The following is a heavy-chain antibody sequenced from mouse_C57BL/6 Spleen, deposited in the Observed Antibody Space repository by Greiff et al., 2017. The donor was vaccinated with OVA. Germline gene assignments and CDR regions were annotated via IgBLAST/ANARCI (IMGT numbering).Heavy chain of an antibody. D-gene: IGHD1-1*02. CDR3: AREGGKDFDY. V-gene: IGHV5-4*01. CDR2: ISDGGSYT. CDR1: GFTFSSYA. J-gene: IGHJ2*01. Sequence: EVNVVESGGGLVKPGGSLKLSCAASGFTFSSYAMSWVRQTPEKRLEWVATISDGGSYTYYPDNVKGRFTISRDNAKNNLYLQMSHLKSEDTAMYYCAREGGKDFDYWGQGTTLTVSS.